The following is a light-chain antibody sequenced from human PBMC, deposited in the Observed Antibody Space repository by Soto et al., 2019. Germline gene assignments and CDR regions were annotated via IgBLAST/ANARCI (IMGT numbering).Light chain of an antibody. V-gene: IGLV3-21*04. J-gene: IGLJ2*01. CDR1: NIGSKS. CDR3: QVWDSSSDHPVV. CDR2: YDS. Sequence: SYELTQPPSVSVAPGETARITCGGTNIGSKSVHWYQQKPGQAPVLVIYYDSDRPSGIPERFSGSNSGNTATLTISRVEGGDEADYYCQVWDSSSDHPVVFGGGTKLTVL.